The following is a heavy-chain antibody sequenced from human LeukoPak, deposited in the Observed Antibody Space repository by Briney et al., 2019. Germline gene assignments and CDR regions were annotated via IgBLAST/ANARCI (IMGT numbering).Heavy chain of an antibody. CDR2: IYYTGSS. D-gene: IGHD2-2*01. CDR1: GGSISNYY. Sequence: SETLSLTCTVSGGSISNYYWSWIRQPPGKGLEFIGYIYYTGSSNYNPSLKSRVTISVDTSKNQFSLKLSSVTAADTAAYYCARDHVWSSASYFDYWGQGILVTVSS. J-gene: IGHJ4*02. CDR3: ARDHVWSSASYFDY. V-gene: IGHV4-59*12.